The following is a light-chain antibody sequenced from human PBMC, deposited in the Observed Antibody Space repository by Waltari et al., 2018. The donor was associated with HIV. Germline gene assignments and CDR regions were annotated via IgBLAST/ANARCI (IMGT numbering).Light chain of an antibody. CDR3: ASYRTNDTHYA. CDR2: AVD. V-gene: IGLV2-18*02. J-gene: IGLJ1*01. Sequence: QSALTQPPSVSGSPGQSVTISCIGTTSDCISDDSVSWYQQAPGTAPRLVIYAVDNRPSGVPDRFSGFKFADTASLTIYGLQPEDEAYYYCASYRTNDTHYAFGSGTEVTVL. CDR1: TSDCISDDS.